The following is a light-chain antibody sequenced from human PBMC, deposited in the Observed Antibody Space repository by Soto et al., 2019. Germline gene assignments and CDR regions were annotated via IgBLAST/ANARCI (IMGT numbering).Light chain of an antibody. CDR3: LQDYNYPLT. CDR1: QDISND. CDR2: AAS. J-gene: IGKJ4*01. Sequence: AIQLTQSPSSLSASVGDRITITCRASQDISNDLGWFQQKPGKAPKLLIYAASILQTGVPSRFSGSGSGTDFTLTISSLQPEDFATYYCLQDYNYPLTFGGGTKVDIK. V-gene: IGKV1-6*02.